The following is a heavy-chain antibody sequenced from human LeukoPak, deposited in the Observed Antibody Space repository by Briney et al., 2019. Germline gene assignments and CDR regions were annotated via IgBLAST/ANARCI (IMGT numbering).Heavy chain of an antibody. V-gene: IGHV1-46*01. CDR3: AKDPRNILTGDFDDFDI. CDR1: GYTFTSYY. D-gene: IGHD3-9*01. Sequence: ASVKVSCKASGYTFTSYYMHWVRQAPGQGLEWMGIINPNGGSTTYAQKFQGRVTMTSDMSTSTFYMELSTLRSEDTAVYFCAKDPRNILTGDFDDFDIWGQGTMVIVSS. J-gene: IGHJ3*02. CDR2: INPNGGST.